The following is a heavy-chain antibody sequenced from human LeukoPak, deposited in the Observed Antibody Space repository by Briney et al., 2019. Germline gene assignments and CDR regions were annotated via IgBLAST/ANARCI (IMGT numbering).Heavy chain of an antibody. D-gene: IGHD3-10*01. J-gene: IGHJ4*02. Sequence: GASVKVSCKVSRYTLTELSMHWVRQAPGKGLEWMGRFDPEDGETIYAQTLQGRVTMTEDTSTDTAYMELSSLRSEDTAVYYCATEALDDSDSYFEYWGQGTLVTVSS. CDR1: RYTLTELS. CDR3: ATEALDDSDSYFEY. CDR2: FDPEDGET. V-gene: IGHV1-24*01.